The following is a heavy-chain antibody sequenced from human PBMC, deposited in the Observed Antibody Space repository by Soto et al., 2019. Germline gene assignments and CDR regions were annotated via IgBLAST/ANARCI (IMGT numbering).Heavy chain of an antibody. Sequence: TSETLSLTCTVSGGSISSGGYYWSWIRQHPGKGLEWIGYIYYSGSTYYNPSLKSRVTISVDTSKNQFSLKLSPVTAADTAVYYCATGSHYDNWFDLWGQGTLVTVSS. CDR2: IYYSGST. J-gene: IGHJ5*02. CDR1: GGSISSGGYY. CDR3: ATGSHYDNWFDL. V-gene: IGHV4-31*03. D-gene: IGHD3-3*01.